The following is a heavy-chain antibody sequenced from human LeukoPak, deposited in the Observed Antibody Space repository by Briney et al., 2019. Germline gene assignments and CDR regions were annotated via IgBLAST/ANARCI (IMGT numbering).Heavy chain of an antibody. CDR1: GGSISSSSYF. CDR3: ARNHYDVWSGYPYNWLDP. CDR2: IYYSGST. J-gene: IGHJ5*02. D-gene: IGHD3-3*01. V-gene: IGHV4-31*03. Sequence: SETLSLTCTVSGGSISSSSYFWGWIRQPPGKGLEWIVYIYYSGSTYYNPSLKSRVSISLDTSKNQFSLKLSSVTAADTAVYYCARNHYDVWSGYPYNWLDPWGQGTQVTVSS.